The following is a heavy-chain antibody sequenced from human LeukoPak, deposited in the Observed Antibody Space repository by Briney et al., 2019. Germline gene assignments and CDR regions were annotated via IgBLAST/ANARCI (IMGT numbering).Heavy chain of an antibody. Sequence: GASVKVSCKASGYSFADYCMHWVRQAPGQGLEWMGWINPNSGGTNYAQKFQGRVTMTRDTSISTAYMELSRLRSDDTAVYYCARGEERSTLYGSGSYHWFDPWGQGTLVTVSS. CDR2: INPNSGGT. D-gene: IGHD3-10*01. V-gene: IGHV1-2*02. CDR3: ARGEERSTLYGSGSYHWFDP. CDR1: GYSFADYC. J-gene: IGHJ5*02.